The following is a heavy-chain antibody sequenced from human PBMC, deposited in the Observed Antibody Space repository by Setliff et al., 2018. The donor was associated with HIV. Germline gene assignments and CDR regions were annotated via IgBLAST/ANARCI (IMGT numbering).Heavy chain of an antibody. D-gene: IGHD3-3*01. J-gene: IGHJ3*02. CDR3: ARGRVIGILEWPAFDI. V-gene: IGHV3-23*03. CDR1: GFTFSNYA. Sequence: PGGSLRLSCAASGFTFSNYAMTWGRQAPGKGLEWVSVIYSGGSSTYYADSVKGRFTISRDNSRDTLYLQMNSLRAGDTAVYYCARGRVIGILEWPAFDIWGQGTMVTVSS. CDR2: IYSGGSST.